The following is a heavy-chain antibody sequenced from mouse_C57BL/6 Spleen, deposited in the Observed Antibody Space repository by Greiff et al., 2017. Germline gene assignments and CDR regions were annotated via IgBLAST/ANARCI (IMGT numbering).Heavy chain of an antibody. CDR1: GYSITSGYY. D-gene: IGHD2-5*01. J-gene: IGHJ2*01. Sequence: EVKLQESGPGLVKPSQSLSLTCSVTGYSITSGYYWNWIRQFPGNKLEWMGYISYDGSNNYNPSLKNRISFTLDTSKNQYFLKLNSVTTEDTATDYCARHRYSNYFGYWGQGTTLTVSA. V-gene: IGHV3-6*01. CDR2: ISYDGSN. CDR3: ARHRYSNYFGY.